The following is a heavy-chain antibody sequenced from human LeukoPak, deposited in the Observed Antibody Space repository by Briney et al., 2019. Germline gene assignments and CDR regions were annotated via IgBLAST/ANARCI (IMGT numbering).Heavy chain of an antibody. D-gene: IGHD3-9*01. CDR3: AREPKTYYDILTGYWSSYFDY. Sequence: PGGSLRLSCAASGFTFSSNKMHWVRQAPGKGLEWVAIISYDGSNKYYADSVKGRFTISRDNSKNTLYLQMNSLRAEDTAVYYCAREPKTYYDILTGYWSSYFDYWGQGTLVTVSS. J-gene: IGHJ4*02. CDR1: GFTFSSNK. V-gene: IGHV3-30*03. CDR2: ISYDGSNK.